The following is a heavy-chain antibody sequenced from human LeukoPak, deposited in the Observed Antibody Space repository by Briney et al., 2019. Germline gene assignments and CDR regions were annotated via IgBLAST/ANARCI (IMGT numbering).Heavy chain of an antibody. J-gene: IGHJ4*02. CDR2: ISWNSGTI. CDR3: AKAIAAAGNFDY. V-gene: IGHV3-9*01. Sequence: PGGSLRLSCAASGFTFDDYAMHWVRHAPGKGLEWGSGISWNSGTISYADSVKGRFTISRDNAKNSLYLQMNSLRAEDTALYYCAKAIAAAGNFDYWGQGTLVSVSS. CDR1: GFTFDDYA. D-gene: IGHD6-13*01.